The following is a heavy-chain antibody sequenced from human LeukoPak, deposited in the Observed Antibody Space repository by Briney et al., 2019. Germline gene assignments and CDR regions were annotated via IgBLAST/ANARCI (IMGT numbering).Heavy chain of an antibody. Sequence: SETLSLTCTVSGGSISSYYWSWIRQPPGKGLEWIGYIYYSGSTNYNPSLKSRVTVSVDTSKNQFSLTLSSVTAADTAVYYCARASPQYYDFWSGYYPLGHYYYMDVWGKGTTVTVSS. D-gene: IGHD3-3*01. CDR3: ARASPQYYDFWSGYYPLGHYYYMDV. J-gene: IGHJ6*03. CDR1: GGSISSYY. CDR2: IYYSGST. V-gene: IGHV4-59*01.